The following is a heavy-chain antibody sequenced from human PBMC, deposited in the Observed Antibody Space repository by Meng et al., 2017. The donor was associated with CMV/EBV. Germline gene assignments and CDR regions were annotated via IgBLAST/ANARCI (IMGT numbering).Heavy chain of an antibody. CDR2: IKQDGSEK. J-gene: IGHJ4*02. V-gene: IGHV3-7*01. CDR3: ARDGYSSSWHY. Sequence: GESLRLSCAASGFTFSSYWMSWVRQAPGKGLEWVANIKQDGSEKYYVDSVKGRFTISRDNAKNSLYLQMNSLRAEDTAVYYCARDGYSSSWHYWGQGTLVTVSS. D-gene: IGHD6-6*01. CDR1: GFTFSSYW.